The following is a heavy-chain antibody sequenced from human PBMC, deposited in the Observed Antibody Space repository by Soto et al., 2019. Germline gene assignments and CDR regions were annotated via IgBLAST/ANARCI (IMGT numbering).Heavy chain of an antibody. V-gene: IGHV1-69*02. D-gene: IGHD2-15*01. CDR2: IIPILGIA. CDR3: ARPYYCSGGSCYSD. J-gene: IGHJ4*02. Sequence: QVQLVQSGAEVKKPGSSVKVSCKASGGTFSSYTISWVRQAPGQGLEWMGRIIPILGIANYAQKFQGRVTITADKSTSTAYMELRSLRSEDTAVYYCARPYYCSGGSCYSDWGQGTLVTVSS. CDR1: GGTFSSYT.